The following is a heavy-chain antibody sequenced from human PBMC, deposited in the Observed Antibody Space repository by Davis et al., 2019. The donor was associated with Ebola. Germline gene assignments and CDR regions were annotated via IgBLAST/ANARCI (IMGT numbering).Heavy chain of an antibody. D-gene: IGHD3-3*01. J-gene: IGHJ4*02. CDR3: ARDRPTFDDFWSGYFGY. V-gene: IGHV3-30*04. CDR2: ISYDGSNK. CDR1: GFTFSSYA. Sequence: PGGSLRLSCAASGFTFSSYAMHWVRQAPGKGLEWVAVISYDGSNKYYADSVKGRFTISRDNSKNTLYLQMNSLRAEDTAVYYCARDRPTFDDFWSGYFGYWGQGTLVTVSS.